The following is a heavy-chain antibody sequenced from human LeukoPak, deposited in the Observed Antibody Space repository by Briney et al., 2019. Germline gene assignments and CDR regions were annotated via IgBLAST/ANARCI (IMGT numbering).Heavy chain of an antibody. Sequence: GGSLRLSCAASGFTFSSYSMNWVRQAPGKGLEWVSYISSSGSTIYYADSVKGRFTISRDNAKNSLYLQMNSLRAEDTAVYYCASLGVVVTNNWFDPWGQGTLVTVSS. CDR1: GFTFSSYS. V-gene: IGHV3-48*04. CDR2: ISSSGSTI. CDR3: ASLGVVVTNNWFDP. D-gene: IGHD3-22*01. J-gene: IGHJ5*02.